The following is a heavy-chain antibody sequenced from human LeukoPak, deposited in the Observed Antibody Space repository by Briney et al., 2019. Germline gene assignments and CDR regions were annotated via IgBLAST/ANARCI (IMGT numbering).Heavy chain of an antibody. V-gene: IGHV4-34*01. CDR3: ARVRVVPAAVGRIKVDYGMDV. CDR1: GGSFSGCY. CDR2: INHSGST. J-gene: IGHJ6*04. D-gene: IGHD2-2*01. Sequence: SETLSLTCAVYGGSFSGCYWSWIRQPPGKGLEWIGEINHSGSTNYNPSLKSRVTISVDTSKNQFSLKLSSVTAADTAVYYCARVRVVPAAVGRIKVDYGMDVWGKGTTVTVSS.